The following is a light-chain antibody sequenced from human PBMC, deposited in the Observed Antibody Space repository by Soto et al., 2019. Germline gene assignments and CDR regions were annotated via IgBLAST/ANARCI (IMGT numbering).Light chain of an antibody. V-gene: IGKV3-20*01. J-gene: IGKJ2*01. CDR1: QSLSSSY. CDR3: HQYGISPSYT. Sequence: EIVLTQSPCAMSLSTGEGATLSCRASQSLSSSYVAWYQQKVGQHPRHLIYGASNRATGIPDRFSGSWSGTEFTLTISRLQPDDVAAYYCHQYGISPSYTFAQGTKLEIK. CDR2: GAS.